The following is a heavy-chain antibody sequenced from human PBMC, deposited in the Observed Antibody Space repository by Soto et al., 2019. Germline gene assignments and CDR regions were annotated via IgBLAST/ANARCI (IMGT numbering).Heavy chain of an antibody. CDR3: ARVGRRITIFGVVDAFDI. CDR1: GDSVSSNSAA. J-gene: IGHJ3*02. V-gene: IGHV6-1*01. CDR2: TYYRSKWYN. D-gene: IGHD3-3*01. Sequence: SQTLSLTCAISGDSVSSNSAAWNWIRQSPSRGLEWLGRTYYRSKWYNDYAVSVKSRITINPDTSKNQFSLQLNSVTPEDTAVYYCARVGRRITIFGVVDAFDIWGQGTMVTVSS.